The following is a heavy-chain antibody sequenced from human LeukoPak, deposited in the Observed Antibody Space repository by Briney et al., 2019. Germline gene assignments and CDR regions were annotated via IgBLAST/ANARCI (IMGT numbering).Heavy chain of an antibody. D-gene: IGHD4-17*01. V-gene: IGHV5-51*01. J-gene: IGHJ4*02. CDR3: ARQGGYGDYGY. CDR1: GYSFTSYW. Sequence: GESLKISCKGSGYSFTSYWIGWVRPTPGKGLEWMGIIYPGDSDTRYSPPFQGQVTISDDKSISTAYLQWSSLKAWDTAMYFGARQGGYGDYGYWGQGTLVTVSS. CDR2: IYPGDSDT.